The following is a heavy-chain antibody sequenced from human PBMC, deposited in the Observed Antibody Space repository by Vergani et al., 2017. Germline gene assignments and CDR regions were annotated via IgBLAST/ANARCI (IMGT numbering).Heavy chain of an antibody. CDR1: GGSISSGGYS. D-gene: IGHD2-15*01. V-gene: IGHV4-30-2*01. J-gene: IGHJ4*02. Sequence: QLQLQESGPGLVKPSQTLSLTCAVSGGSISSGGYSWIWSRPPPGKDLEWIGYIYHSGSTYYHPSLKSRVTISVDRSKNQFSLKLSSVAASDTAVYYCDRGHDCSGYYYDYWGQGTLVTVSS. CDR2: IYHSGST. CDR3: DRGHDCSGYYYDY.